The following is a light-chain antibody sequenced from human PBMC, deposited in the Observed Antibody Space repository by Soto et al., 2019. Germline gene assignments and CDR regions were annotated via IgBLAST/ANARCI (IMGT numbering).Light chain of an antibody. J-gene: IGLJ3*02. V-gene: IGLV4-60*02. CDR1: SGHSHYI. Sequence: QLLLTQSSSASASLGSSVKLTCTLSSGHSHYIIAWHQQQPGKAPRYLMKLEGGGKYSKGSGVPDRFSGSSSGADRYLTISNLQFEDEADYYCETWDSSLGVFGGGTKLTVL. CDR2: LEGGGKY. CDR3: ETWDSSLGV.